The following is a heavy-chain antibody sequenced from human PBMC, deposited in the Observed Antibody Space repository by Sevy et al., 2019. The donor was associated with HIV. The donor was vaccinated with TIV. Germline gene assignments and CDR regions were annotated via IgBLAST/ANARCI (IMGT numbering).Heavy chain of an antibody. CDR1: GFTFSNYA. D-gene: IGHD3-22*01. CDR3: ARGGYYYDNAAYYALDS. Sequence: GGSLRLSCAATGFTFSNYAMHWVRQAPGKGMEWVAIIWSDGAYQYHGDSVKGRFTISRDNSKNRLYLQMKNVIVEDTAVYYCARGGYYYDNAAYYALDSWGQGTLVTVSS. CDR2: IWSDGAYQ. V-gene: IGHV3-33*01. J-gene: IGHJ4*02.